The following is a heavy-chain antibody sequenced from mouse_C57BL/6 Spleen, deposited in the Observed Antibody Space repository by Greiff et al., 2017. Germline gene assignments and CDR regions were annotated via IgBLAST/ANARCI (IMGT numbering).Heavy chain of an antibody. CDR2: IYPGNSDT. CDR1: GYTFTSYW. V-gene: IGHV1-5*01. J-gene: IGHJ3*01. CDR3: AREAFQTAQATGFAY. D-gene: IGHD3-2*02. Sequence: EVQLQESGTVLARPGASVKMSCKTSGYTFTSYWMHWVKQRPGQGLEWIGAIYPGNSDTTYNQKFKGKAKLTAVTSASTAYMELSSLTNEDSAVYYCAREAFQTAQATGFAYWGQGTLVTVSA.